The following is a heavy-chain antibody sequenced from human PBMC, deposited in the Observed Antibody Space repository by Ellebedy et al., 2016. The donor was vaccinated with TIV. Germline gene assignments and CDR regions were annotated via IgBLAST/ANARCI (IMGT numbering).Heavy chain of an antibody. Sequence: AASVKVSCKASGYTFTGYYMHWVRQAPGQGLEWMGWINPNSGGTNYAQKFQGRVTMTRDKSISTAYMELSRLRSDDTAVYYCARLFPRGAVYFDYWGQGTLVTVSS. J-gene: IGHJ4*02. D-gene: IGHD3-10*01. V-gene: IGHV1-2*02. CDR2: INPNSGGT. CDR1: GYTFTGYY. CDR3: ARLFPRGAVYFDY.